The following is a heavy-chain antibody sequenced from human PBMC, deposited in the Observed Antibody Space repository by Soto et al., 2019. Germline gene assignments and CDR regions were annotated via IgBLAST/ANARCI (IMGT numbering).Heavy chain of an antibody. Sequence: GGSLRLSCAASGFTISTFAMTWVRQAPGEGLESVCGMTGSGATIHYADSVKGRFTISKDNSRNVLYLQMDYLRDEDTAVYYCAKDAVYNDGLWLMDSWGQGTLVTVSS. CDR2: MTGSGATI. V-gene: IGHV3-23*01. CDR1: GFTISTFA. J-gene: IGHJ4*02. D-gene: IGHD2-21*01. CDR3: AKDAVYNDGLWLMDS.